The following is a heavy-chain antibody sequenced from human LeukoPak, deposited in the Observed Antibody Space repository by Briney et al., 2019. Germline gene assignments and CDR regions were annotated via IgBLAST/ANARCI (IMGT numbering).Heavy chain of an antibody. J-gene: IGHJ4*02. CDR2: IRYDGSNK. Sequence: GGSLRLSCAASGFTFSSYGMHWVRQAPGKGLEWVAFIRYDGSNKYYADSVKGRFTISRDNSKNTLYLQMNSLRAEDTAVYYCAKDPGAHYYGSVSYRRGSYFDYWGQGTLVTVSS. CDR3: AKDPGAHYYGSVSYRRGSYFDY. D-gene: IGHD3-10*01. CDR1: GFTFSSYG. V-gene: IGHV3-30*02.